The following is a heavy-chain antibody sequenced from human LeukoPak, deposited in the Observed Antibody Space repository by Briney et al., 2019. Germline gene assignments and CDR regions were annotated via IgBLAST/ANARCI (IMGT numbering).Heavy chain of an antibody. CDR1: GFTFSSYA. Sequence: GGSLRLSCAASGFTFSSYAMSWVRQAPGKGLEWVSAISGSGGSTYYADSVKGRFTISRDNSKNTLYLQMNSLRAEDTAVYYCAKGLEDIVVVVAASPIDYWGQGTLVTVSS. J-gene: IGHJ4*02. CDR3: AKGLEDIVVVVAASPIDY. CDR2: ISGSGGST. V-gene: IGHV3-23*01. D-gene: IGHD2-15*01.